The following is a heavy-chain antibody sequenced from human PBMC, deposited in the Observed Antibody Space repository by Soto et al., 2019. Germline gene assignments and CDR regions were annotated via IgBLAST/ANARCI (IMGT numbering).Heavy chain of an antibody. Sequence: QVQLVESGGGVVQPGRSLRLSCAASGFTFSSYGMHWVRQAPGKGLEWVAVISYDGSNKYYADSVKGRFTISRDNSKNTLYLQMNSLRSEDTAVYYCAKDRWGDCTNGVRYNAFDIWGQGTMVTVSS. J-gene: IGHJ3*02. CDR3: AKDRWGDCTNGVRYNAFDI. V-gene: IGHV3-30*18. CDR2: ISYDGSNK. CDR1: GFTFSSYG. D-gene: IGHD2-8*01.